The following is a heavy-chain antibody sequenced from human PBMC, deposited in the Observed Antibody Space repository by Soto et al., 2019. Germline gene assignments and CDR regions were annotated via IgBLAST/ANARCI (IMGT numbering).Heavy chain of an antibody. CDR3: ARGAFIVSPRTVFDY. J-gene: IGHJ4*02. V-gene: IGHV6-1*01. CDR2: TYYRSKWYY. Sequence: SQTLSLTCAISGGSVSSNSVVWNWIRQSPSRGLEWLGRTYYRSKWYYEYAESVKSRIAINPDTSKNQFSLQLNSVTPEDTAVYYCARGAFIVSPRTVFDYWGQGTPVIVSS. CDR1: GGSVSSNSVV. D-gene: IGHD3-16*02.